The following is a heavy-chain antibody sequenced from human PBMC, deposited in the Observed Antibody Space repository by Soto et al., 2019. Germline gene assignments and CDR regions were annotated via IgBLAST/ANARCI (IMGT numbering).Heavy chain of an antibody. Sequence: EVQLVESGGGLVQPGGSLRLSCAASGFTVSSNYMSWVRQAPGKGLEWVSVIYSGGSTYYADSVKGRFTISRDNSKNTLYLQMNSLRAEDTAVYYCARGLTNWNYFYFDYWGQGTLVTVSS. J-gene: IGHJ4*02. CDR3: ARGLTNWNYFYFDY. CDR2: IYSGGST. CDR1: GFTVSSNY. V-gene: IGHV3-66*01. D-gene: IGHD1-7*01.